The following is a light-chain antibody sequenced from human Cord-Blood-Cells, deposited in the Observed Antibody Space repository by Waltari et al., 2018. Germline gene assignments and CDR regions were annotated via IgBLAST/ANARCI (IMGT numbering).Light chain of an antibody. CDR2: LGS. V-gene: IGKV2-28*01. J-gene: IGKJ1*01. Sequence: DIVMTQSQPSLPVTPGEPASISCRSSQSLLHSNGYNYLDWYLQKPGQSPQLLIYLGSNRASGVPDRFSGSGSGTDFTLKISRVEAEDVGVYYCMQALQTPWTFGQGTKVEIK. CDR1: QSLLHSNGYNY. CDR3: MQALQTPWT.